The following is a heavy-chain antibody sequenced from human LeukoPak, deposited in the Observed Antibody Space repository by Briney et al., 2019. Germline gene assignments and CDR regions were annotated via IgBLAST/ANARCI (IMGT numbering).Heavy chain of an antibody. Sequence: GASLQVSCKGSGSIFTSYWIGWGRQLPGKGLEWMGIIYPGDSDTRYSPSFQGQVTISADKSISTDYLQWSSLKASDTAMYYCARQNRQLGAFDIWGQGTMVTVSS. CDR3: ARQNRQLGAFDI. D-gene: IGHD6-6*01. J-gene: IGHJ3*02. CDR2: IYPGDSDT. CDR1: GSIFTSYW. V-gene: IGHV5-51*01.